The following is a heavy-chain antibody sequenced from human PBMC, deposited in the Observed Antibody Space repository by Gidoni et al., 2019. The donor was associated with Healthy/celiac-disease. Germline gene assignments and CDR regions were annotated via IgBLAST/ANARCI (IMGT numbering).Heavy chain of an antibody. J-gene: IGHJ3*02. V-gene: IGHV3-21*01. CDR2: ISSSSTYI. D-gene: IGHD1-26*01. Sequence: EVQLVESGGGLVKPGASLRLSCAASGFTFSTYSMNWVRQAPGKGLDWVSSISSSSTYIYYADSVKGRFTSSRDNAQNSLYLKMNSLRAEETAVYYCVRVRVGAEGTRAGDIWGQGTMVTVSS. CDR1: GFTFSTYS. CDR3: VRVRVGAEGTRAGDI.